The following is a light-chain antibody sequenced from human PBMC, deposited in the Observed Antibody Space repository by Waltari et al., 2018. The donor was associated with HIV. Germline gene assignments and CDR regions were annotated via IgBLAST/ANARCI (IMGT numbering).Light chain of an antibody. CDR3: AAWDDNLNGYV. CDR2: SPN. Sequence: SVLTQTPSASGTPGQSVIVTWSGRSSNLGRNAETCDQLLPGAAPRLLILSPNQRPSGGPDRFSGSKSGASASLAISGLQSEDEADYYCAAWDDNLNGYVVGSGTKVTVL. V-gene: IGLV1-44*01. J-gene: IGLJ1*01. CDR1: SSNLGRNA.